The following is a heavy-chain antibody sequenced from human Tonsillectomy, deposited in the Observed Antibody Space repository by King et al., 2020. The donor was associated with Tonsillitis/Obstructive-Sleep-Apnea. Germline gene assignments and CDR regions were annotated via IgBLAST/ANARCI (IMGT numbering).Heavy chain of an antibody. CDR3: ASACDYYDSSDRGDAFDI. J-gene: IGHJ3*02. Sequence: QLQLQESGPGLVKPSETLSLTCTVSGGSISSYYWSWIRQPPGKGLEWIGYIYYSGSTNYNPSLKSRVTISVDTSKKQFSLKLSSVTAADTAVYYCASACDYYDSSDRGDAFDIWGQGTMVTVSS. CDR1: GGSISSYY. V-gene: IGHV4-59*01. D-gene: IGHD3-22*01. CDR2: IYYSGST.